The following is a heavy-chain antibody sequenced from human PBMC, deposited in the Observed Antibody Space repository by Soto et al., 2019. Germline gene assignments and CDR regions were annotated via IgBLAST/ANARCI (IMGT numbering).Heavy chain of an antibody. CDR1: GFSLSSTRVA. Sequence: QITLKESGPTLVKPTQTLTLTCTFSGFSLSSTRVAVGWIRQPPGKALEWLALIYWDDDKRYSPFLKSRLTTTKDTSKNQLVITMTDMDPVDTATYYCAHSVVAGLGYYFDYWGQGTLVTVSS. CDR2: IYWDDDK. J-gene: IGHJ4*02. CDR3: AHSVVAGLGYYFDY. D-gene: IGHD6-19*01. V-gene: IGHV2-5*02.